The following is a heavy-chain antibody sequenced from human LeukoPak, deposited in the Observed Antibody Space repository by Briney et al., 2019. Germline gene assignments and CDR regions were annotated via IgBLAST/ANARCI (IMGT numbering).Heavy chain of an antibody. CDR1: GGSFSGYY. CDR2: INHSGST. D-gene: IGHD6-13*01. Sequence: PSETLSLTCAVYGGSFSGYYWSWIRQPPGKGLEWIGEINHSGSTNYNPSLKSRVTISVDTSKNQFSLKLSSVTAADTAVYYCARHSSSWKWFDPWGQGTLVTVSS. V-gene: IGHV4-34*01. J-gene: IGHJ5*02. CDR3: ARHSSSWKWFDP.